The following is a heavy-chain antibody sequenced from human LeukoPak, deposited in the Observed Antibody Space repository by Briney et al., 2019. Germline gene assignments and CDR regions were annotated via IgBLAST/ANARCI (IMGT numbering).Heavy chain of an antibody. CDR3: ARPTYGGNPIDDAFDI. V-gene: IGHV1-69*02. CDR2: IIPILGIV. J-gene: IGHJ3*02. Sequence: RASVKVSCKASGCTFPTYIINWVRQAPGQGHEWKGRIIPILGIVNYAQKFQGRVTITADKSTSTAYMELSSLRSDDTAVYYCARPTYGGNPIDDAFDIWGQGTMVTVSS. D-gene: IGHD4-23*01. CDR1: GCTFPTYI.